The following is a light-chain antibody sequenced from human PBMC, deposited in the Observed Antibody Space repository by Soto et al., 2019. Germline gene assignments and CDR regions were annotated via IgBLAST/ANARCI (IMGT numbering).Light chain of an antibody. CDR3: QQYGTSPPLT. V-gene: IGKV3-15*01. J-gene: IGKJ4*01. Sequence: EIVMTQSPATLSVSPGEIATLYFSASQSVSSNLAWYQQKPGQAPRLLIYGASTRATGIPARFSGSGSATDFTLTISRLEPEDFAVYYCQQYGTSPPLTFGGGTKVDIK. CDR2: GAS. CDR1: QSVSSN.